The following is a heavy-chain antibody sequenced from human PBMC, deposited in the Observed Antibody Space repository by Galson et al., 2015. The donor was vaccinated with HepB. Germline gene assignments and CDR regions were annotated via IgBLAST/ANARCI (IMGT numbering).Heavy chain of an antibody. CDR1: GFIVSNNG. CDR2: LWMDARRK. Sequence: SLRLSCAAAGFIVSNNGMHWVGQAPGKGLDWVAVLWMDARRKFHEDSVKGRFTIYRDNSRNTLYLQMNSLRVEDTAVYYCARDIWFRANDYYMDVWGKGTTVTVSS. J-gene: IGHJ6*03. V-gene: IGHV3-33*01. CDR3: ARDIWFRANDYYMDV. D-gene: IGHD3-10*01.